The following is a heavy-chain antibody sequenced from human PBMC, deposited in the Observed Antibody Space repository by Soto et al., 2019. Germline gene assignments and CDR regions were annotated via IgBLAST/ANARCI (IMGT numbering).Heavy chain of an antibody. CDR1: GFTFSDYY. CDR2: ISSSGSTI. D-gene: IGHD6-13*01. CDR3: AREQKLGSSWAYYYYYYGMDV. Sequence: KTGGSLRLSCAASGFTFSDYYMSWIRQAPGKGLEWVSYISSSGSTIYYADSVKGRFTISRDNAKNSLYLQMNSLRAEDTAVYYCAREQKLGSSWAYYYYYYGMDVWGQGTTVTVSS. J-gene: IGHJ6*02. V-gene: IGHV3-11*01.